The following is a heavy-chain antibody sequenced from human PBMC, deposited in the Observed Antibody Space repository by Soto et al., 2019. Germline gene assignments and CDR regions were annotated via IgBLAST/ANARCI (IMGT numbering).Heavy chain of an antibody. Sequence: ASVKVSCKASVYTFTGYYMHWVRQAPGQGLEWMGWINPNSGGTNYAQKFQGWVTMNRDTSISTAYTELSRLRSDDTAVYYCARELVVVPAANDAFDIWGQGTMVTVSS. J-gene: IGHJ3*02. CDR1: VYTFTGYY. CDR3: ARELVVVPAANDAFDI. D-gene: IGHD2-2*01. V-gene: IGHV1-2*04. CDR2: INPNSGGT.